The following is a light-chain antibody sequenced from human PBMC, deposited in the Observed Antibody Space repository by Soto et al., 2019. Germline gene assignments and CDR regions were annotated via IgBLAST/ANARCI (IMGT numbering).Light chain of an antibody. CDR3: HQFGYSPRT. J-gene: IGKJ1*01. Sequence: EIVLTQTPGTRSLSPRETATLSCRASQTVNSDYLAWFQQRPGQAPRLLIFATSRRATDIPDRFSGSGSGTDFTLAIRRLEPEDFAVYYCHQFGYSPRTFGQGTKVDIK. CDR2: ATS. CDR1: QTVNSDY. V-gene: IGKV3-20*01.